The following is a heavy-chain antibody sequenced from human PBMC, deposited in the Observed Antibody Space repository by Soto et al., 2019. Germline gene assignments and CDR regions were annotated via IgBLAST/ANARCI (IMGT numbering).Heavy chain of an antibody. D-gene: IGHD3-22*01. CDR2: IYYSGST. J-gene: IGHJ6*02. CDR1: GGSISSYY. CDR3: ARGGSYYDSSGYYHFHYGMDV. V-gene: IGHV4-59*08. Sequence: PSETLSLTCTVSGGSISSYYWSWIRQPPGKGLEWIGYIYYSGSTNYNPSLKSRVTISVDTSKNQFSLKLSSVTAADTAVYYCARGGSYYDSSGYYHFHYGMDVWGQGTSVTVSS.